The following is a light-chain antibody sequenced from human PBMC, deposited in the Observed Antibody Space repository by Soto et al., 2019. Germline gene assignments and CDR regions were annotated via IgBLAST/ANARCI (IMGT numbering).Light chain of an antibody. CDR2: GAS. CDR1: QSVSSN. Sequence: EIVMTQSPATLSVSPGERATLSCRASQSVSSNLAWYQQKPGQAPRLLIYGASTRATGIPARFSGSGSVTEFTLTISSLHSEDFAIYYCQQYNNWPPLTFGGGTKVEIK. J-gene: IGKJ4*01. CDR3: QQYNNWPPLT. V-gene: IGKV3-15*01.